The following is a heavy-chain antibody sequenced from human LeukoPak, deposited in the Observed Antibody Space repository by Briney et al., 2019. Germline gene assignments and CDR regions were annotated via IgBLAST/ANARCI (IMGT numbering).Heavy chain of an antibody. CDR1: GFTVSSNY. CDR2: IYSGGST. CDR3: AKIGRLIAVAGFDY. D-gene: IGHD6-19*01. Sequence: GGSLRLSCAASGFTVSSNYMSWVRQAPGKGLEWVSVIYSGGSTYYADSVKGRFTISRDNSKNTLYLQMNSLRAEDTAVYYCAKIGRLIAVAGFDYWGQGTLVTVSS. J-gene: IGHJ4*02. V-gene: IGHV3-66*01.